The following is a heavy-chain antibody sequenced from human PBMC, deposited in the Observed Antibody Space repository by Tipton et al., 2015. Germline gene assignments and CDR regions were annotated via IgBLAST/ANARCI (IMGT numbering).Heavy chain of an antibody. J-gene: IGHJ4*02. CDR1: GGSFSGYY. CDR2: INDSGST. D-gene: IGHD4-17*01. CDR3: ASLLLYGDYVHGLGY. V-gene: IGHV4-34*01. Sequence: TLSLTCAVYGGSFSGYYWSWIRQTPGEGLEWIGEINDSGSTNYNPSLKTRVTISGDTSKNQFSLELNSVTAADTAVYYCASLLLYGDYVHGLGYWGRGTLVTVSS.